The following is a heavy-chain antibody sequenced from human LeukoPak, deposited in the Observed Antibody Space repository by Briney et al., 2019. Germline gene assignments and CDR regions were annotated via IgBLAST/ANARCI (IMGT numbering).Heavy chain of an antibody. V-gene: IGHV3-21*04. D-gene: IGHD5-24*01. J-gene: IGHJ4*02. CDR1: GFTFSSYS. CDR2: ISSSSSYI. Sequence: GGSLRLSCAASGFTFSSYSMNWVRQAPGKGLEWVSSISSSSSYIYYADSVKGRFTISRDNSKNTLYLQMNSLRAEDTAVYYCANIRGDGYNLVFDYWGQGTLVTVSS. CDR3: ANIRGDGYNLVFDY.